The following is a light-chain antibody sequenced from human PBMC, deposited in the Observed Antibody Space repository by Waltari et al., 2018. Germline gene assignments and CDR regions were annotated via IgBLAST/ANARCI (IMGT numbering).Light chain of an antibody. CDR1: PSVLYSSNDKNY. CDR2: WAS. V-gene: IGKV4-1*01. J-gene: IGKJ1*01. Sequence: DILMTQSPDSLTVSLGERATINCKSSPSVLYSSNDKNYLAWFQQKPGQPPRLLIYWASTRESGVPDRFSGSGSGTDFTLTISSLQAEDVAIYYCHQYYSVPQTFGQGTKVEIK. CDR3: HQYYSVPQT.